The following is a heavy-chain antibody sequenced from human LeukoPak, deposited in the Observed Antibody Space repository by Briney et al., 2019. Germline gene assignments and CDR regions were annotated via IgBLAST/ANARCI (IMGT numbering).Heavy chain of an antibody. V-gene: IGHV5-51*01. CDR2: IYPGDSDT. D-gene: IGHD3-3*01. CDR1: GYSFTSYW. CDR3: ARCPGEWLLPLCAFDI. J-gene: IGHJ3*02. Sequence: GESLKISRKGSGYSFTSYWIGWVRQMPGKGLEWMGIIYPGDSDTRYSPSFQGQVTISADKSISTAYLQWSSLKASDTAMYYCARCPGEWLLPLCAFDIWGQGTMVTVSS.